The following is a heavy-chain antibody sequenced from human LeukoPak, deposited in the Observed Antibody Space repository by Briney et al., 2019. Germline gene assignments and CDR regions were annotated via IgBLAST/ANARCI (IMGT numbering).Heavy chain of an antibody. CDR3: AKVWPLDISKGYYFYS. J-gene: IGHJ4*02. CDR2: TSSDGTVE. V-gene: IGHV3-30*18. Sequence: GRSLTLSCAASGFTFKNYGMRWVRQAPRKGLERVAFTSSDGTVEKDAASVKGRFTIPRSKSKNTLYLKMYSLRADDTAVYYCAKVWPLDISKGYYFYSWGQGTLVTVSS. CDR1: GFTFKNYG. D-gene: IGHD6-13*01.